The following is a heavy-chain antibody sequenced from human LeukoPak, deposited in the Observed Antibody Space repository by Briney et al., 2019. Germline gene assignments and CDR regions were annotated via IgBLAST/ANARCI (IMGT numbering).Heavy chain of an antibody. Sequence: GGSLRLSCAASGFTFSNAYMNWVRQAPGKGLEWVGRIKPKTDGETTGYAAPVKDRFSISRDDSKSMMYLQMNSLKTEDTAVYYCITPLPYSAQGGQGTLVTVSS. J-gene: IGHJ4*02. CDR2: IKPKTDGETT. CDR1: GFTFSNAY. CDR3: ITPLPYSAQ. D-gene: IGHD2-21*01. V-gene: IGHV3-15*07.